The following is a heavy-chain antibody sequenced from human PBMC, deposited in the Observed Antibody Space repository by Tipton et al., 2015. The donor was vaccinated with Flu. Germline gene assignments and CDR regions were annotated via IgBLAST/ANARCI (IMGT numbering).Heavy chain of an antibody. V-gene: IGHV4-4*07. Sequence: TLSLTCTVSGGSISSYYWSWIRQPAGKGLEWIGRFYTSGSTNYNASLKSRVTMSVDTSKNQFSLKLSSVTAADTAVYYCARGSGSGTFVIFDFWGQGTVVTVSS. D-gene: IGHD3-10*01. CDR2: FYTSGST. CDR3: ARGSGSGTFVIFDF. J-gene: IGHJ4*02. CDR1: GGSISSYY.